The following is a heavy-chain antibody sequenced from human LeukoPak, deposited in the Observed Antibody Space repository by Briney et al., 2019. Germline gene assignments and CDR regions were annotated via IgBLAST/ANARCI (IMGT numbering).Heavy chain of an antibody. V-gene: IGHV4-31*03. J-gene: IGHJ4*02. CDR3: ARERYYYDSSGYGEFDY. D-gene: IGHD3-22*01. CDR1: GGSISSGGYY. CDR2: IYYSGST. Sequence: SETLSLTCTVSGGSISSGGYYWSWIRQHPGKGLEWIGYIYYSGSTYYNPSLKSRVTISVDTSKNQFSLKLSSVTVADTAVYYCARERYYYDSSGYGEFDYWGQGTLVTVSS.